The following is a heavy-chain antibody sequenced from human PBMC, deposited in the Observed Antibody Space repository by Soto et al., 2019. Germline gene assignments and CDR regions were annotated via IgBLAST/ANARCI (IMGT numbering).Heavy chain of an antibody. V-gene: IGHV1-2*04. D-gene: IGHD6-13*01. CDR2: INPNSGGT. J-gene: IGHJ3*02. CDR3: ARVVIAAAGTDAFDI. CDR1: GYTFTSYY. Sequence: ASVKVSCKASGYTFTSYYMHWVRQAPGQGLEWMGWINPNSGGTNYAQKFQGWVTMTRDTSISTAYMELSRLRSDDTAVYYCARVVIAAAGTDAFDIWGQGTMVTVSS.